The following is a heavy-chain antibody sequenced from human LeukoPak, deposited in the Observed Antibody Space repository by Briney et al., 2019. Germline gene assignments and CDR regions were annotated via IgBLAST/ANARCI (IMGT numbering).Heavy chain of an antibody. CDR1: GFTFNNYA. CDR2: ISGSGYST. D-gene: IGHD2-21*01. J-gene: IGHJ4*02. Sequence: PGGSLRLSCVASGFTFNNYAMTWVRQAPGKGLEWVSAISGSGYSTYYADSVKGRFTISRDNSKNTLYLQMNRLRAEDAAVYYCAKAPVTTCSGAYCYPFDYWGQGTLVTVSS. CDR3: AKAPVTTCSGAYCYPFDY. V-gene: IGHV3-23*01.